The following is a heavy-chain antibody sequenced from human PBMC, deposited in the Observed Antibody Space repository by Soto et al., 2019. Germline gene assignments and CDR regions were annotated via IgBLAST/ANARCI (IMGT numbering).Heavy chain of an antibody. CDR1: GFTFSSYG. CDR3: AKDSSFGAAAGYWYFDL. J-gene: IGHJ2*01. Sequence: QVQLVESGGGVVQPGRSLRLSCAASGFTFSSYGMHWVRQAPGKGLEWVAVISYDGSNKYYADSVKGRFTISRDNSKNTLYLQMNSLSAEDTAVYYCAKDSSFGAAAGYWYFDLWGRGTLVTVSS. V-gene: IGHV3-30*18. CDR2: ISYDGSNK. D-gene: IGHD6-13*01.